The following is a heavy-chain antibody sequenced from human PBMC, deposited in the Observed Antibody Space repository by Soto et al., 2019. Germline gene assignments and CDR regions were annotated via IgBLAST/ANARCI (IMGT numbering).Heavy chain of an antibody. V-gene: IGHV4-30-2*01. CDR3: ARTPDI. Sequence: QLQLQESGSGLVKPSQTLSLTCAVSGGSISSGGYSWRWIRQPPGKGLEWIGYIYYGSTYYNPSLKSRVTISVDRSKNQFSLKLSSVTAADTAVYYCARTPDIWGQGTMVTVSS. J-gene: IGHJ3*02. CDR2: IYYGST. CDR1: GGSISSGGYS.